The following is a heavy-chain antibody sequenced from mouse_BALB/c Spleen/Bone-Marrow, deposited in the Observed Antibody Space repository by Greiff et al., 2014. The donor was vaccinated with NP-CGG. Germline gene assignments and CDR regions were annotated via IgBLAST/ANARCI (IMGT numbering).Heavy chain of an antibody. J-gene: IGHJ4*01. D-gene: IGHD1-1*01. V-gene: IGHV1-11*01. Sequence: VHLVESGAEPASPGASVTLSCKASGYTFTDHIMNWVKKRPGQGLEWIGRIYPVSGETNYNQKFMGKATFSVDRSSSTVYMVLNSLASEDPAVYYCGRRNYGSSYAMDYWGQGTSVTVSS. CDR1: GYTFTDHI. CDR3: GRRNYGSSYAMDY. CDR2: IYPVSGET.